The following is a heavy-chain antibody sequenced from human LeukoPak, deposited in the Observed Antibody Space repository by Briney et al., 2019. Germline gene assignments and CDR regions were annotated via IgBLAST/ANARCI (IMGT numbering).Heavy chain of an antibody. CDR3: AREERSYYYYYGMDV. D-gene: IGHD1-1*01. Sequence: ASVKLSCKSSGYTFTSYGISWVRQAPGQGLELMGCIRAYNGNTKYAQKLQGRVTMTTDTSTSTAYMELRSLRSDDTAVYYCAREERSYYYYYGMDVWGQGTTVTVSS. J-gene: IGHJ6*02. CDR1: GYTFTSYG. CDR2: IRAYNGNT. V-gene: IGHV1-18*01.